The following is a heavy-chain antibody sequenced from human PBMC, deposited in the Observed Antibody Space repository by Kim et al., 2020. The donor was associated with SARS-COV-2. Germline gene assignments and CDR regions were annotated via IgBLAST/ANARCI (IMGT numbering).Heavy chain of an antibody. D-gene: IGHD1-26*01. CDR1: GFSFTSYW. CDR2: IDPSDSFT. V-gene: IGHV5-10-1*01. CDR3: ARRSIVGASFGHYYGMDV. J-gene: IGHJ6*02. Sequence: GESLQISCKGSGFSFTSYWINWVRQMPGKGLEWMGRIDPSDSFTHYSPSLQGHVTMSSDKSINTAYLQWSSLKASDTAIYYCARRSIVGASFGHYYGMDVWGQGTAVTVSS.